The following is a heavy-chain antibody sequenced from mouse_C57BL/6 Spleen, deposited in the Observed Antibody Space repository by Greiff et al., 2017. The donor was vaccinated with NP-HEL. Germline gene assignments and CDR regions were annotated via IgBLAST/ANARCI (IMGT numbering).Heavy chain of an antibody. CDR2: IDPSDSYT. Sequence: VQLQQPGAELVKPGASVKLSCKASGYTFTSYWMQWVKQRPGQGLEWIGEIDPSDSYTNYNQKFKGKATLTVDTSSSTAYMQLSSLTSEDSAVYYCARSASSGYSAWFAYWGQGTLVTVSA. CDR1: GYTFTSYW. CDR3: ARSASSGYSAWFAY. V-gene: IGHV1-50*01. J-gene: IGHJ3*01. D-gene: IGHD3-2*02.